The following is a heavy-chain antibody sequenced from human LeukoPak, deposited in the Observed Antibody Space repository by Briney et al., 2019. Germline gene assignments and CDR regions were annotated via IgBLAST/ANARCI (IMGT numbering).Heavy chain of an antibody. D-gene: IGHD4-11*01. J-gene: IGHJ4*02. CDR1: GYTFTDYY. Sequence: ASVKVSCKASGYTFTDYYMHWVRQAPGQGLEWMGWINPNSGGANYAQKFQGRVTMTRDTSISTAYMELSRLRSDDAAVYYCVREGDYSNFRDPFDYWGQGTLVTVSS. V-gene: IGHV1-2*02. CDR2: INPNSGGA. CDR3: VREGDYSNFRDPFDY.